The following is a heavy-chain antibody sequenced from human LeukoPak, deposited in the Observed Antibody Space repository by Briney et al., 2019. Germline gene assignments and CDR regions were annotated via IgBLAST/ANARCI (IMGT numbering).Heavy chain of an antibody. CDR2: IKSKTGGGTT. J-gene: IGHJ4*02. V-gene: IGHV3-15*01. Sequence: GGSLRLSCAASGFTFSNAWMSWVRQAPGKGLEWVGRIKSKTGGGTTDYAAPVKGRFTISRDDSKNTLYLQMNSLKTEDTAVYYCTTYPYRSLCYWGQGTLVTVSS. D-gene: IGHD3-10*01. CDR3: TTYPYRSLCY. CDR1: GFTFSNAW.